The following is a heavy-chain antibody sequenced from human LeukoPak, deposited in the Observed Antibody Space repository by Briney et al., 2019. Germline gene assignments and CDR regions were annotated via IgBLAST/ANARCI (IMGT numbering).Heavy chain of an antibody. Sequence: PGGSLRLSCAASGLTFSSYGMYWVRQAPGKGLEWVAFIRYDGTNKYHADSVKGRFTISRDNSKNTLYLQMNSLRPEDTAVYYCAKDDYGSGSYCDYWGQGTLVTVSS. V-gene: IGHV3-30*02. CDR2: IRYDGTNK. CDR3: AKDDYGSGSYCDY. D-gene: IGHD3-10*01. J-gene: IGHJ4*02. CDR1: GLTFSSYG.